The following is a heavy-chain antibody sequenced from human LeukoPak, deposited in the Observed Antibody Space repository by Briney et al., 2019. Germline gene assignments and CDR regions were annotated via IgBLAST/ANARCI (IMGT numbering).Heavy chain of an antibody. D-gene: IGHD4-17*01. CDR2: INSDGSST. CDR3: ARAAEAGDYVFH. V-gene: IGHV3-74*01. J-gene: IGHJ4*02. CDR1: GFTFSSYA. Sequence: GGSLRLSCAASGFTFSSYAMSWVRQAPGKGLVWVSRINSDGSSTSYADSVKGRFTISRDNAKNTLYLQMNSLRAEDTAVYYCARAAEAGDYVFHWGQGTLVTVSS.